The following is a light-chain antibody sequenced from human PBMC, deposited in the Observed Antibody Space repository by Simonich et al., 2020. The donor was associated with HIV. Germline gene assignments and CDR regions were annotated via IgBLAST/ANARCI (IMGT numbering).Light chain of an antibody. CDR1: LRISSW. V-gene: IGKV1-5*03. CDR2: KAS. J-gene: IGKJ2*01. CDR3: QQYNSYSYT. Sequence: DIQMIQSPSTLSASVGDRVTIPFRASLRISSWFAWDQQKQGKATQLLIYKASSLESGVPSRFSGSGSGTEFTLTISSLQPDDFATYYCQQYNSYSYTFGQGTKLEIK.